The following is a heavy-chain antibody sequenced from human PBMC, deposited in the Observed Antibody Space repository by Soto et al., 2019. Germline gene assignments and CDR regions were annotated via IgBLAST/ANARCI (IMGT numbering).Heavy chain of an antibody. D-gene: IGHD3-22*01. V-gene: IGHV1-69*12. CDR2: IIPIFGTA. CDR1: GGTFSSYA. J-gene: IGHJ6*02. Sequence: QVQLVQSGAEVKKPGSSVKVSCKASGGTFSSYAIRWVRQAPGQGLEWMGGIIPIFGTANYAQKFQGRVTITADESTSTAYMELSSLRSEDTAVYYCARAEYYDSSGYRYYYYGMDVWGQGTTVTVSS. CDR3: ARAEYYDSSGYRYYYYGMDV.